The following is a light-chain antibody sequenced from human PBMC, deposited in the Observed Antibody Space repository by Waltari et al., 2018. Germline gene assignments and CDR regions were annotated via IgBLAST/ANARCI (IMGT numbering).Light chain of an antibody. CDR2: KGN. CDR3: LFYMGSGIWV. J-gene: IGLJ3*02. CDR1: PAPVSSISY. Sequence: QTVLTHEPSLSVSHGGTVTLTCALIPAPVSSISYASWYQQTPGQAPRTLVYKGNIRSSGVPERFSGSILGNKAALTITGAQADDESDYYCLFYMGSGIWVFGGGTKLTVL. V-gene: IGLV8-61*01.